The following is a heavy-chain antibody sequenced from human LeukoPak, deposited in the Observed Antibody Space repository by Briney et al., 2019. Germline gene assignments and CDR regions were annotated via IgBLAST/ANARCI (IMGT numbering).Heavy chain of an antibody. Sequence: SETLSLTCAVSGGSISSSSYYWGWIRQPPGKGLEWIGSIYYSGSTYYNPSLKSRVTISVDTSKNQFSLKLSSVTAADTAVYYCASAYYDSSGYFDYWGQGTLVTVSS. CDR1: GGSISSSSYY. D-gene: IGHD3-22*01. CDR3: ASAYYDSSGYFDY. J-gene: IGHJ4*02. CDR2: IYYSGST. V-gene: IGHV4-39*01.